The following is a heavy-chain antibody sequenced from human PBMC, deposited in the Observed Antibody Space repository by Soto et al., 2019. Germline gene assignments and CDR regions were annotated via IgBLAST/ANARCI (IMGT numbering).Heavy chain of an antibody. V-gene: IGHV3-30-3*01. J-gene: IGHJ4*02. CDR2: ISYDGSNK. Sequence: PGGSLRLSCAASGFTFSSYAMHWVRQAPGKGLEWVAVISYDGSNKYYADSVKGRFTISRDNSKNTLYLQMNSLRAEDTAVYYCARPMSYGYDYFDYWGQGTLVTVSS. D-gene: IGHD5-18*01. CDR3: ARPMSYGYDYFDY. CDR1: GFTFSSYA.